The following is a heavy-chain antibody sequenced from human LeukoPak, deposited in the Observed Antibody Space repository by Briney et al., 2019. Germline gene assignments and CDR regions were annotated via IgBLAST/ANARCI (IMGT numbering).Heavy chain of an antibody. Sequence: GGSVRLSCAASGFTVSSNYMTWVRQAPGKGLEWVSVIFNGGSTYYADSVKGRFTISTDNSKNTLYLQMNTLRAEDTAVYYCARGLYTSGTYYNFFDHWAQGTLVTVSS. CDR2: IFNGGST. V-gene: IGHV3-66*01. CDR1: GFTVSSNY. CDR3: ARGLYTSGTYYNFFDH. J-gene: IGHJ4*02. D-gene: IGHD3-10*01.